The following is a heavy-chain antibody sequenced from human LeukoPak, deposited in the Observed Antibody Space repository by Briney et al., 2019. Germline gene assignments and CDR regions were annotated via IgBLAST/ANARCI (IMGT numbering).Heavy chain of an antibody. CDR3: AKQLGYCSDGSCYFPY. D-gene: IGHD2-15*01. CDR1: GFTFSSYW. J-gene: IGHJ4*02. V-gene: IGHV3-23*01. Sequence: GGSLRLSCAASGFTFSSYWMSWVRQAPGKGLEWVSAISNNGGYTYYADSVQGRFTISRDNSKSTLCLQMNSLRAEDTVVYYCAKQLGYCSDGSCYFPYWGQGTLVTVSS. CDR2: ISNNGGYT.